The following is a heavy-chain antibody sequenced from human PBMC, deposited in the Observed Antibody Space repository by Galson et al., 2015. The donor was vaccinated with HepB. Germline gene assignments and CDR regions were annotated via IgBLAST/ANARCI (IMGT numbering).Heavy chain of an antibody. CDR2: INPGGGST. Sequence: SVKVSCKASGYTFTSYYMHWVRQAPGQGLEWMGIINPGGGSTSYAQKFQGRVTMTRDTSTSTVYMELSSLRSEDTAVYYCARGRAIFGVVDYYYMDVWGKGTTVTVSS. J-gene: IGHJ6*03. V-gene: IGHV1-46*03. D-gene: IGHD3-3*01. CDR3: ARGRAIFGVVDYYYMDV. CDR1: GYTFTSYY.